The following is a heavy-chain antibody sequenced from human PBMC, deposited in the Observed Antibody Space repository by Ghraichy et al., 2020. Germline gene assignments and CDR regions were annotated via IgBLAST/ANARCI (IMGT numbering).Heavy chain of an antibody. CDR2: IYYSGST. CDR1: GGSISSYY. D-gene: IGHD3-10*01. V-gene: IGHV4-59*01. Sequence: SETLSLTCTVSGGSISSYYWSWIRQPPGKGLEWIGYIYYSGSTNYNPSLKSRVTISVDTSKNQFSLKLSSVTAADTAVYYCARDRGHYGKHLYWYFDLWGRGTLVTVSS. J-gene: IGHJ2*01. CDR3: ARDRGHYGKHLYWYFDL.